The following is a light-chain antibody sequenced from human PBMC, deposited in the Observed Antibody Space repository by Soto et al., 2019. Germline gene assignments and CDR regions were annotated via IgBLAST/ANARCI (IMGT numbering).Light chain of an antibody. J-gene: IGLJ3*02. CDR3: SSYAGSNNWV. CDR2: QVS. V-gene: IGLV2-8*01. Sequence: QSALTQPPSASGSLGQSVTISCTGTSSDIGGYNYVSWYQQHPGKAPKVILYQVSNRPSGVPDRFSASKSGNTASLTVSGLRAEDEADYYCSSYAGSNNWVFGGGTKLTVL. CDR1: SSDIGGYNY.